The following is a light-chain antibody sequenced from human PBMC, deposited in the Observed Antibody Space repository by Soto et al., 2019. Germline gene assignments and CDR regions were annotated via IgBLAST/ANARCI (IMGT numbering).Light chain of an antibody. CDR1: QSVTSNY. CDR2: GAS. CDR3: QQYGTSPLMYT. V-gene: IGKV3-20*01. J-gene: IGKJ2*01. Sequence: EVVFTQSPGTLSLSPGERATLSCRASQSVTSNYLAWYQQRPGQAPRLLIYGASIRATGVPDRFSGSGSGIDFTLTITRLEPEDFAVYYCQQYGTSPLMYTFGQGTKVDIK.